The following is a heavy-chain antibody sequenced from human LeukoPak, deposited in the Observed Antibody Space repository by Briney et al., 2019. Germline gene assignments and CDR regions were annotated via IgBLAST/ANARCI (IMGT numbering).Heavy chain of an antibody. CDR1: GFTFSSYA. D-gene: IGHD6-19*01. J-gene: IGHJ4*02. V-gene: IGHV3-23*01. CDR3: AKDTPLTAYTSGWSRNSFDY. Sequence: GGSLRLSCATSGFTFSSYAMSWVRHPPGKGLEWVSTIVGDAGVTYYADPAKGRFTISRDNSKNTLFLQMNSLRAEDTAVYYCAKDTPLTAYTSGWSRNSFDYWGQGSLVTVSS. CDR2: IVGDAGVT.